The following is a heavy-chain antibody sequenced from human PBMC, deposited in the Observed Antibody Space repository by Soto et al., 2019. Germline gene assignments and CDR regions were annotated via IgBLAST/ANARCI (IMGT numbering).Heavy chain of an antibody. CDR3: ARGNYYDSSGYYDY. J-gene: IGHJ4*02. V-gene: IGHV4-39*07. D-gene: IGHD3-22*01. CDR2: IYYSGST. Sequence: SETLSLTCTVSGGSISSSSYYWGWIRQPPGKGLEWIGSIYYSGSTYYNPSLKSRVTISVDTSKNQFSLKLSSVTAADTAVYYCARGNYYDSSGYYDYWGQGTLVTVSS. CDR1: GGSISSSSYY.